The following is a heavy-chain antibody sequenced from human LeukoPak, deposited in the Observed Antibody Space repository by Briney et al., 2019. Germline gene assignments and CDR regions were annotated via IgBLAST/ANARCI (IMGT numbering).Heavy chain of an antibody. CDR2: IIPILGIA. CDR1: GGTFSSYA. D-gene: IGHD6-19*01. Sequence: SVKVSCKASGGTFSSYAISWVRQAPGQGLEWMGRIIPILGIANHAQKFQGRVTITADKSTSTAYMELSSLRSEDTAVYYCATDRPARWLVPNNPNFDYWGQGTLVTVSS. V-gene: IGHV1-69*04. CDR3: ATDRPARWLVPNNPNFDY. J-gene: IGHJ4*02.